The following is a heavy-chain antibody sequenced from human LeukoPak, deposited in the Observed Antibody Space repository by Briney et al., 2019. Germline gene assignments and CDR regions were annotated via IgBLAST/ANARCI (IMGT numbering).Heavy chain of an antibody. Sequence: SGTLSLTCTVFGGSVSSGSYYWSWIRQPPGKGLEWFGNVYNSGGTNYNPSLQSRVTISMDTSKNQFSLKLTSITAADTAVYFCAREHDFGRFDFWGQGTLVVVSS. CDR3: AREHDFGRFDF. CDR1: GGSVSSGSYY. CDR2: VYNSGGT. V-gene: IGHV4-61*01. J-gene: IGHJ4*02. D-gene: IGHD4-17*01.